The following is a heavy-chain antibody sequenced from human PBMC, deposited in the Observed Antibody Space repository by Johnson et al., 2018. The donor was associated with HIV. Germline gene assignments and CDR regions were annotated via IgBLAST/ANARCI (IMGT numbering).Heavy chain of an antibody. CDR2: ISYDGSNK. J-gene: IGHJ3*02. CDR1: GFTFSSYG. CDR3: AKDPTPWGSYPLDAFDI. V-gene: IGHV3-30*18. Sequence: VQLVESGGGVVQPGRSLRLSCAASGFTFSSYGMHWVRQAPGKGLEWVAVISYDGSNKYYADSVKGRFTISRDNSKNTLYLQMNSLRAEDTAVYYCAKDPTPWGSYPLDAFDIWGQGTKVTVSS. D-gene: IGHD3-16*02.